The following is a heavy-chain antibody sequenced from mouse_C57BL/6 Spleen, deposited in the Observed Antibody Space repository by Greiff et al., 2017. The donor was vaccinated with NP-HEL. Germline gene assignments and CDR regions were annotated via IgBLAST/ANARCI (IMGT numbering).Heavy chain of an antibody. CDR2: ISYDGSN. D-gene: IGHD2-3*01. V-gene: IGHV3-6*01. CDR3: ARESGDGYYDWYFDV. CDR1: GYSITSGYY. J-gene: IGHJ1*03. Sequence: DVKLQESGPGLVKPSQSLSLTCSVTGYSITSGYYWNWIRQFPGNKLEWMGYISYDGSNNYNPSLKNRISITRDTSKNQFFLKLNSVTTEDTATYYCARESGDGYYDWYFDVWGTRTTVTVSS.